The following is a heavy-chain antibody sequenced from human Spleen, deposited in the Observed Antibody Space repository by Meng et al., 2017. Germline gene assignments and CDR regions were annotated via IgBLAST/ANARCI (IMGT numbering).Heavy chain of an antibody. V-gene: IGHV3-30*01. CDR2: ISYDGSNK. J-gene: IGHJ4*02. D-gene: IGHD3-16*01. CDR3: AGVESGDTFTGHLDY. Sequence: GESLKISCAASGFTFSSYAMHWVRQAPGKGLEWVAVISYDGSNKYYADSVKGRFTISRDNSKNTLHLQMNSLRAEDTAVYYCAGVESGDTFTGHLDYWGQGTLVTVSS. CDR1: GFTFSSYA.